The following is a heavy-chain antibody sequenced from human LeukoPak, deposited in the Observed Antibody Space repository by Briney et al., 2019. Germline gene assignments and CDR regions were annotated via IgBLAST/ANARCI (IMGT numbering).Heavy chain of an antibody. V-gene: IGHV3-11*05. CDR2: ISSSSSYT. CDR3: ARGRARGVAAPFDY. J-gene: IGHJ4*02. D-gene: IGHD3-10*01. Sequence: GGFLRLSCAASAFTFSDYYMSWIRQAPGKGLEWVSYISSSSSYTNYADSVKGRFTISRDNAKNSLYLQMNSLRADDTAVYYCARGRARGVAAPFDYWGQGTLVTVSS. CDR1: AFTFSDYY.